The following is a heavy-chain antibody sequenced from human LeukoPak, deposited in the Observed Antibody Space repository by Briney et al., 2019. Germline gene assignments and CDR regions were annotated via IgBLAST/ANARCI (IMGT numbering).Heavy chain of an antibody. D-gene: IGHD5-18*01. CDR1: GFTFSSYS. Sequence: KAGGSLRLSCAASGFTFSSYSMNWVRQAPGKGLEWVSSISSSSSYIYYADSVKGRFTISGDNAKNSLYLQMNSLRAEDTAVYYCARDQSSAYSYGTYPSFDYWGQGTLVTVSS. J-gene: IGHJ4*02. CDR2: ISSSSSYI. V-gene: IGHV3-21*04. CDR3: ARDQSSAYSYGTYPSFDY.